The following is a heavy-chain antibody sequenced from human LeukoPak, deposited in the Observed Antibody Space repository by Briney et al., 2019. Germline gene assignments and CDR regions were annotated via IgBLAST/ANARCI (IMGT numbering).Heavy chain of an antibody. Sequence: PGGSLRLSCAASGFTFSSYGMHWVRQAPGKGLEGVSSISSSSSYIYDADSVKGRFTITRDNAKNPLYLQMNSLRADDTAVYCCASGGIQLMVKDFFDYWGQGTLVTVSS. CDR1: GFTFSSYG. V-gene: IGHV3-21*01. D-gene: IGHD5-18*01. J-gene: IGHJ4*02. CDR2: ISSSSSYI. CDR3: ASGGIQLMVKDFFDY.